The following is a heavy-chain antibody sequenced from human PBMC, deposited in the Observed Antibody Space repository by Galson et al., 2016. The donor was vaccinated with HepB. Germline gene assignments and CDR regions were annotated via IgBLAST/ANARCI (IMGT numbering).Heavy chain of an antibody. V-gene: IGHV3-30*18. J-gene: IGHJ4*02. CDR1: GVIFSDHA. CDR2: TSSDGSNE. D-gene: IGHD1-1*01. Sequence: SLRLSCAISGVIFSDHAMHWVRPAPGQGLEWVAVTSSDGSNEYYADSVKGRFAISRDNSKNTLNLQMNTLRGEDTAVDYCGKGGTGIAVPVDLWGQGTLVTDSA. CDR3: GKGGTGIAVPVDL.